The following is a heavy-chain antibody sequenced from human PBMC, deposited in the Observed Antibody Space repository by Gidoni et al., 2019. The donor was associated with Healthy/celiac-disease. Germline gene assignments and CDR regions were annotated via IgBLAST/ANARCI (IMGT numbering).Heavy chain of an antibody. CDR2: ISYDGRNK. Sequence: QVQLVVSGGGVVRPGRSLRVSCAARGFSFGRYAMHWVSQSPGKGLVWVAFISYDGRNKYYADSVKGRFTISRDNSKNTLYLQMNSLRAEDTAVYYCARERQRYDFWSGYSYGMDVWGQGTTVTVSS. CDR1: GFSFGRYA. J-gene: IGHJ6*02. V-gene: IGHV3-30*04. D-gene: IGHD3-3*01. CDR3: ARERQRYDFWSGYSYGMDV.